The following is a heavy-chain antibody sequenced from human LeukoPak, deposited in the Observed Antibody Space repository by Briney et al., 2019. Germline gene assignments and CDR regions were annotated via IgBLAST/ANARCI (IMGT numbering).Heavy chain of an antibody. CDR1: GFTFSSYA. V-gene: IGHV3-30-3*01. D-gene: IGHD1-14*01. J-gene: IGHJ5*02. CDR3: AGTGTNAWFDP. Sequence: GRSLRLSCAASGFTFSSYAMHWVRQAPSKGLEWVAVISYDGSNKYYADSVKGRFTISRDNSKNTLYLQMNSLRAEDTAVYYCAGTGTNAWFDPWGQGTLVTVSS. CDR2: ISYDGSNK.